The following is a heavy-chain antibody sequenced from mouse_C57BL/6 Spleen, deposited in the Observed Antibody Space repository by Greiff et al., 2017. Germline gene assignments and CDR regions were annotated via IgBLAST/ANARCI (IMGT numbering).Heavy chain of an antibody. Sequence: QVQLQHPGAELVMPGASVKLSCKASGYTFTSYWMHWVKQRPGPGLEWIGEIDPSDSYTNYNQKFKGKSTLTVHKSSSTAYMQLSSLTSEDSAVYYCARSSYYVSNGYWGQGTTLTVSS. V-gene: IGHV1-69*01. CDR1: GYTFTSYW. D-gene: IGHD1-1*01. CDR2: IDPSDSYT. J-gene: IGHJ2*01. CDR3: ARSSYYVSNGY.